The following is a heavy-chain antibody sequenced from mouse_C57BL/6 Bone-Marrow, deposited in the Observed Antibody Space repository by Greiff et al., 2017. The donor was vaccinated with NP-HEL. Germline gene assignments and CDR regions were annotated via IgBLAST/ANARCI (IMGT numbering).Heavy chain of an antibody. V-gene: IGHV3-8*01. Sequence: EVKLLESGPGLAKPSQTLSLTCSVTGYSITSDYWNWIRKFPGNKLEYMGYISYSGSNYYNPSLISRICITRDTSTNLYFLQLNSVTTKDTATYYCARSLSTMVRKYFDVWGTGTTVTVSS. D-gene: IGHD2-1*01. J-gene: IGHJ1*03. CDR2: ISYSGSN. CDR1: GYSITSDY. CDR3: ARSLSTMVRKYFDV.